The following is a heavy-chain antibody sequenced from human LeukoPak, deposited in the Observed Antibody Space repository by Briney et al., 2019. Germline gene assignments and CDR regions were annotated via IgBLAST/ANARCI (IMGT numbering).Heavy chain of an antibody. CDR2: INHSGST. CDR1: GGSFSGYY. V-gene: IGHV4-34*01. J-gene: IGHJ5*02. CDR3: ATLLADYGDSPNWFDP. Sequence: SETLSLTCAVYGGSFSGYYWSWIRQPPGKGLEWIGEINHSGSTNHNPSLKSRVTISVDTSKNQFSLKLSSVTAADTAVYYCATLLADYGDSPNWFDPWGQGTLVTVSS. D-gene: IGHD4-17*01.